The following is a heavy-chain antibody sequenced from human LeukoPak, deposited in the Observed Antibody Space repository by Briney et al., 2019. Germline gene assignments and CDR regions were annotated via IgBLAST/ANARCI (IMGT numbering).Heavy chain of an antibody. V-gene: IGHV3-21*04. CDR1: GFTFSSYS. J-gene: IGHJ4*02. CDR2: ISSSSSYI. Sequence: GGSLRLSCAASGFTFSSYSMNWVRQAPGKGLEWVSSISSSSSYIYSADSVKGRFTISRDNSKNTLYLQMNSLRAEDTAVYYCAKTIDYWGQGTLVTVSS. CDR3: AKTIDY. D-gene: IGHD1-7*01.